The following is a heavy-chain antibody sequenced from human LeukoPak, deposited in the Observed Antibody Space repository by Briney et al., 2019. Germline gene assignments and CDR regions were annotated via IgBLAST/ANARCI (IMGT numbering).Heavy chain of an antibody. J-gene: IGHJ4*02. CDR1: GFTFSSYS. CDR3: ARAGSSSWYLLAY. CDR2: ISSSSSYI. Sequence: PGGSLRLACAASGFTFSSYSMNWVRQAPGKGLEWVSSISSSSSYIYYADSVKGRFTISRDNAKNSLYLQMNSLRAEDTAVYYCARAGSSSWYLLAYWGQGTLVTVSS. D-gene: IGHD6-13*01. V-gene: IGHV3-21*01.